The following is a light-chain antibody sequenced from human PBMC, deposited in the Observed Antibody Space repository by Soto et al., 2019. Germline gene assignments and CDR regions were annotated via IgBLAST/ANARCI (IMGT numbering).Light chain of an antibody. CDR3: QQYYTTPAIT. CDR1: QNISNY. Sequence: IVLIQSPATLSVSPGERATLSCRASQNISNYLIWYQQKPGQAPRLLIYDVSNRATDIPARFSGSGSGTDFTLTINSLQAEDVAVYYCQQYYTTPAITFGQGTRLEIK. CDR2: DVS. V-gene: IGKV3-11*01. J-gene: IGKJ5*01.